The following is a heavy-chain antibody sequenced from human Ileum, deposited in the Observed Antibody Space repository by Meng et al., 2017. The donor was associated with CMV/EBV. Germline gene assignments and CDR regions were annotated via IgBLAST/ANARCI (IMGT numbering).Heavy chain of an antibody. CDR1: GGSISSSSYY. CDR3: ARGLTYYDFWSGYYHFDY. V-gene: IGHV4-39*01. Sequence: SETLSLTCTVSGGSISSSSYYWGWIRQPPGKGLEWIGSIYYSGSTYYNPSLKSRVTISVDTSKNQFSLKLSSVTAADTAVYHCARGLTYYDFWSGYYHFDYWGQGTLVTVSS. D-gene: IGHD3-3*01. CDR2: IYYSGST. J-gene: IGHJ4*02.